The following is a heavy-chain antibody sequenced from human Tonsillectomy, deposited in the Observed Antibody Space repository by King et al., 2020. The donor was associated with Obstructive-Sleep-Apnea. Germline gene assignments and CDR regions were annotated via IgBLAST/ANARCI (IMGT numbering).Heavy chain of an antibody. CDR1: GFTFDDYA. CDR3: AKDGDTVMGRKGYFDC. J-gene: IGHJ4*02. CDR2: ISWNGVST. V-gene: IGHV3-43*01. D-gene: IGHD5-18*01. Sequence: VQLVESGGVVVQPGGSLRVSCAASGFTFDDYAMHWVRQVPGKGLEWVSLISWNGVSTYYAASVKGRFTISRDNSKDSLYLQMNSLRTEETDLYYCAKDGDTVMGRKGYFDCWGQGTLVTVSS.